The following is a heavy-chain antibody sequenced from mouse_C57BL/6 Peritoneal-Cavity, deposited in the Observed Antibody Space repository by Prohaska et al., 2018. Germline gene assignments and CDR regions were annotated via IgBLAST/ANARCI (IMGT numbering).Heavy chain of an antibody. D-gene: IGHD2-1*01. J-gene: IGHJ1*03. CDR2: INSDGSAI. CDR1: GFTFSGFW. V-gene: IGHV11-2*01. CDR3: MSYGNFCYFSV. Sequence: EVQLLETGGGLVQPGGSRGLSCEGSGFTFSGFWMSWVRQTPGTTLEWIGDINSDGSAINYAPSIKYRFTIFRDNDKSTLYLQMSNVRSEDTATYFCMSYGNFCYFSVSGTGTSVTVAS.